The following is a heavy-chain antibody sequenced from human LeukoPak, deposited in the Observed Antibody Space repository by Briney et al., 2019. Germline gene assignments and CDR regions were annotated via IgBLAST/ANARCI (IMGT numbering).Heavy chain of an antibody. V-gene: IGHV3-48*03. J-gene: IGHJ4*02. D-gene: IGHD3-16*01. CDR2: ISGSGGRT. CDR3: ARVGAYNFDH. Sequence: RGSLRLSCATSGFIFMTYEMTWVRQAPGKGLEWLSYISGSGGRTYYADSVKGRFTVSRDNARNSLFLQMNSLRVEDTAVYYCARVGAYNFDHWGQGSLVTVSS. CDR1: GFIFMTYE.